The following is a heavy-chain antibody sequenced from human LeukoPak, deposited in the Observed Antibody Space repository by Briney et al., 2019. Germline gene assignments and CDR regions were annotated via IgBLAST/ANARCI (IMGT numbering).Heavy chain of an antibody. Sequence: SETLSLTCTVSGGSISSSHYYWGWIRQSPGKGLEWIGSIYYSGTTYYNPSLESRVTISDVTSMNRFSLMLTSLTAADTAVYYCARQSSDYYYYYIDVWGEGTTVIVSS. V-gene: IGHV4-39*01. CDR2: IYYSGTT. CDR3: ARQSSDYYYYYIDV. J-gene: IGHJ6*03. CDR1: GGSISSSHYY.